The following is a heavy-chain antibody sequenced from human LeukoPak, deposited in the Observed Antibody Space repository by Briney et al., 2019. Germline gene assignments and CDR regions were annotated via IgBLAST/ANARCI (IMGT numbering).Heavy chain of an antibody. Sequence: SETLSLTCTVSGGSISSYYWSWIRQPAGKGLEWIGRIYTSGSTNYNPSLKSRVTMAVGTSKNHFSLKLSSVTAADTAVYYCARERIAAAGTLIWFDPWGQGTLVTVSS. D-gene: IGHD6-13*01. CDR1: GGSISSYY. J-gene: IGHJ5*02. CDR3: ARERIAAAGTLIWFDP. CDR2: IYTSGST. V-gene: IGHV4-4*07.